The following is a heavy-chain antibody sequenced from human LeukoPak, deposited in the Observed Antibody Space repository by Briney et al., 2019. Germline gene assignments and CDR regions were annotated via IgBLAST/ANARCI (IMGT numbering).Heavy chain of an antibody. D-gene: IGHD1-1*01. Sequence: SVKVSCKASGGTFSSYAISWVRQAPGQGLEWMGRIIPIFGTANYAQKLQGRVTITTDESTSTAYMELSSLRSEDTAVYYCARDRTGTTSRRWFDPWGQGTLVTVSS. CDR3: ARDRTGTTSRRWFDP. CDR1: GGTFSSYA. J-gene: IGHJ5*02. CDR2: IIPIFGTA. V-gene: IGHV1-69*05.